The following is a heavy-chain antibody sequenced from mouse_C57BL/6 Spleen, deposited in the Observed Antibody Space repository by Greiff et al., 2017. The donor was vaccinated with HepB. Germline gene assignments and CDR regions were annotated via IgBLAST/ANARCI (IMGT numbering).Heavy chain of an antibody. CDR1: GYTFTDYN. Sequence: VQLKESGPELVKPGASVKMSCKASGYTFTDYNMHWVKQSHGKSLEWIGYINPNNGGTSYNQKFKGKATLTVNKSSSTAYMELRSLTSEDSAVYYCARLGGYYYFDYWGQGTTLTVSS. CDR2: INPNNGGT. CDR3: ARLGGYYYFDY. V-gene: IGHV1-22*01. D-gene: IGHD2-3*01. J-gene: IGHJ2*01.